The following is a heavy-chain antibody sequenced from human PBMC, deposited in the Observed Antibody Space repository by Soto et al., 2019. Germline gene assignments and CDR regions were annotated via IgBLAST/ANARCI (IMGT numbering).Heavy chain of an antibody. V-gene: IGHV3-33*01. CDR3: ARERRGGILDY. Sequence: QVQLVESGGGVVQPGRSLRLSCAASGFTFSSYGMHWVRQAPGKGLEWVAVIWYDGSNKYYADSVKGRFTISRDNSKNSLYLKMNSLRAEDTAVYYCARERRGGILDYWGQGTLVTVSS. D-gene: IGHD3-16*01. CDR1: GFTFSSYG. CDR2: IWYDGSNK. J-gene: IGHJ4*02.